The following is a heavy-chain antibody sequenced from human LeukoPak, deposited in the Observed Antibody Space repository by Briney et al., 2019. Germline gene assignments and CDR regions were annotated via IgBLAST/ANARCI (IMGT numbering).Heavy chain of an antibody. CDR1: GYTFTSYG. CDR3: ARDRSYYDSSGLGDY. CDR2: ISAYNGNT. Sequence: ASVKVSYKASGYTFTSYGISWVRQAPGQGLEWMGWISAYNGNTNYAQKLQGRVTMTTDTSTSTAYMELRSLRSDDTAVYYRARDRSYYDSSGLGDYWGQGTLVTVSS. D-gene: IGHD3-22*01. J-gene: IGHJ4*02. V-gene: IGHV1-18*01.